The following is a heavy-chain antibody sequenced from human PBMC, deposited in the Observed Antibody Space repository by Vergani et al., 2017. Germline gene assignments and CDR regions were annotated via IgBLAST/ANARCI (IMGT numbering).Heavy chain of an antibody. CDR2: ISYAGTQK. Sequence: QVHLVESGGGVVQPGRSLRLSCVVSGFTSSYYGMHWVRQAPGKGLEWVAVISYAGTQKYYADSVKGRFTISRDNSKRTLYLQMNSLRTEDTAVYYCATKSCGRPGGQRGYFREWGQGTLVNVSS. D-gene: IGHD2-21*01. V-gene: IGHV3-30*03. CDR3: ATKSCGRPGGQRGYFRE. CDR1: GFTSSYYG. J-gene: IGHJ1*01.